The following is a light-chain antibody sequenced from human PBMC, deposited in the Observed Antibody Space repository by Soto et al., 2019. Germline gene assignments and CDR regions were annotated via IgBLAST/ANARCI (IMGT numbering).Light chain of an antibody. CDR2: TND. CDR3: AAWDDNVNGPV. Sequence: QSVLTQPPSASGTPGQRVTISCSGSNSNIGSNTVNWYQQLPGTAPKLLIHTNDQRPSGVPDRFSGSKSGTSASLAVSGLQSEDEAAYRCAAWDDNVNGPVFGGGTKLTVL. J-gene: IGLJ3*02. V-gene: IGLV1-44*01. CDR1: NSNIGSNT.